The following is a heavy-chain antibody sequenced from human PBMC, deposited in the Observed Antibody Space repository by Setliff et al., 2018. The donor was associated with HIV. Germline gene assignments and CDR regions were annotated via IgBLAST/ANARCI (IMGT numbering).Heavy chain of an antibody. V-gene: IGHV3-13*01. J-gene: IGHJ6*02. Sequence: GGSLRLSCEASGFTFSDYDFHWVRQAAGKGLEWVSAIGTGGDTYYVDSVKGRFTISREKARNSLYLQMNSLRVGDTAVYYCAREIRTVYTGGHYFYGIDVWGQGTAVTVSS. CDR2: IGTGGDT. CDR1: GFTFSDYD. CDR3: AREIRTVYTGGHYFYGIDV. D-gene: IGHD3-16*01.